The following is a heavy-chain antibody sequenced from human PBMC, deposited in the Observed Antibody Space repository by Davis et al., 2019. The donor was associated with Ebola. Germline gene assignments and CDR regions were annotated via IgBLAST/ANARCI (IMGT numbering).Heavy chain of an antibody. D-gene: IGHD2-15*01. CDR1: GYTFTSSG. V-gene: IGHV1-18*01. CDR2: ISAYNGNT. CDR3: ARDFAGYCSGGSCYSGWFDP. Sequence: ASVTVSCKASGYTFTSSGISWVRQPPGQGLEWMGWISAYNGNTNYAQKLQGRVTMTTDTSTSTAYMELRSLRSDDTAVYYCARDFAGYCSGGSCYSGWFDPWGQGTLVTVSS. J-gene: IGHJ5*02.